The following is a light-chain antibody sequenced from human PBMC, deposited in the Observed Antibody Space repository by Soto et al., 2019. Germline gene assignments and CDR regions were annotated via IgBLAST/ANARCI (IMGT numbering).Light chain of an antibody. CDR1: QSVSSN. CDR2: GAS. J-gene: IGKJ1*01. CDR3: QQYNNWQT. V-gene: IGKV3-15*01. Sequence: EIVITQSPAAQSVSPGERAALSCRASQSVSSNLAWYQQKPGQAPRLLIYGASTRATGIPVRFSGSGSGTEFTLTISSLQSEDFAVYYCQQYNNWQTFGQGTKVDIK.